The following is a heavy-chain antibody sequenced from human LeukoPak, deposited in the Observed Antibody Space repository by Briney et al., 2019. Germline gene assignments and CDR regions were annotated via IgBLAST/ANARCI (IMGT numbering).Heavy chain of an antibody. J-gene: IGHJ4*02. V-gene: IGHV3-23*01. CDR1: GFTFSSYV. CDR2: IRGSGGST. Sequence: GGSLRLSCAASGFTFSSYVMSWVRQAPGKGLEWVSAIRGSGGSTYYADSVKGRFTISRDNSKNTLYLQMNSLRAEDTAVYYCAKYLYSSWFDYWGQGTLVTVSS. D-gene: IGHD6-13*01. CDR3: AKYLYSSWFDY.